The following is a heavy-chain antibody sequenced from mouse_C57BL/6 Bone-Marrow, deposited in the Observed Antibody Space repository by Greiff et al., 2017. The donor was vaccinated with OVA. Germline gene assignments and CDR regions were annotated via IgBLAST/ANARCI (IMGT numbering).Heavy chain of an antibody. Sequence: VQLQQSGAELVMPGASVKLSCKASGYTFTSYWMHWVKQRPGQGLEWIGEIDPSDSYTNYNQKFKGKSTLTVDKSSSTAYMQLSSLTSEDSAVYYCARSYDGYRGYFDYWGQGTTLTVSS. CDR1: GYTFTSYW. J-gene: IGHJ2*01. D-gene: IGHD2-3*01. CDR3: ARSYDGYRGYFDY. CDR2: IDPSDSYT. V-gene: IGHV1-69*01.